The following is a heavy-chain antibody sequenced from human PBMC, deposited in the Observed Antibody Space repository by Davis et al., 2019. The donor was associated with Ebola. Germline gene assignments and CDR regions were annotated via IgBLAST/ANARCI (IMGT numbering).Heavy chain of an antibody. D-gene: IGHD5-18*01. CDR2: TYYTSKWHN. CDR1: GDSVSSGG. CDR3: VRGWIRRSFDI. J-gene: IGHJ3*02. V-gene: IGHV6-1*01. Sequence: HSQTLSLTCAISGDSVSSGGWNWIRQSPSRGLEWLGRTYYTSKWHNDSGESVKSRITINPDTSKNQLSLQLNSVTPEDTAVYYCVRGWIRRSFDIWGQGTMVTVSS.